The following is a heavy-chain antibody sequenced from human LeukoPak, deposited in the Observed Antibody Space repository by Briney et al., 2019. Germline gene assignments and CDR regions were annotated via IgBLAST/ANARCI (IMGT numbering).Heavy chain of an antibody. CDR1: GGSISGYF. D-gene: IGHD2-2*03. CDR3: ARDLGYGDGYDS. J-gene: IGHJ5*01. CDR2: IYYSGST. V-gene: IGHV4-59*12. Sequence: PSETLSLTCTVSGGSISGYFWSWIRQPPGKGLEWIGYIYYSGSTNYNPSLKSRVTISIDTSKTQFSLKLSSVTAADTAVFYCARDLGYGDGYDSWGQGTLVTVSS.